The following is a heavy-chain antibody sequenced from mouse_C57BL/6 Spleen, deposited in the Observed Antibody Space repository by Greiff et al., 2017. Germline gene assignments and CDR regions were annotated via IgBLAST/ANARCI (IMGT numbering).Heavy chain of an antibody. CDR3: ARDWYDGYWYFDV. D-gene: IGHD2-3*01. J-gene: IGHJ1*03. CDR2: ISYDGSN. CDR1: GYSFTSCYF. Sequence: EVKLMESGPGLVKPSQSLSLTCSVTGYSFTSCYFWFWIRQLPGSNLEWMGFISYDGSNNSNPSLKNRISITRDTSKNLFFLMLISVTTEDTATYYCARDWYDGYWYFDVWGTGTTVTVSS. V-gene: IGHV3-6*01.